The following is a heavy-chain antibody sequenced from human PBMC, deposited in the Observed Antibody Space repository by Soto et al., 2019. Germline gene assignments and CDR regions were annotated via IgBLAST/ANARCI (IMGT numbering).Heavy chain of an antibody. Sequence: EVQLLESGGGLVQPGGSLRLSCAVSGFTFSSYAMTWVRQAPGKGLEWVSGITTSGGSTYYADSVKGRFTISRDNSKNTLYLQMNSLRAEDTAVYYCAKDSGSYYYDSSGYYYAYWGQGTLVTVSS. CDR2: ITTSGGST. CDR1: GFTFSSYA. D-gene: IGHD3-22*01. J-gene: IGHJ4*02. V-gene: IGHV3-23*01. CDR3: AKDSGSYYYDSSGYYYAY.